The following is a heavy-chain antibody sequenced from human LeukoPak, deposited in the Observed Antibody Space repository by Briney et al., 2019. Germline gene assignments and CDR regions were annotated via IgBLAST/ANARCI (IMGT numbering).Heavy chain of an antibody. CDR3: ARDPLQSRSRNWYFDL. CDR1: GFTFSDYH. D-gene: IGHD3-10*01. V-gene: IGHV3-11*01. J-gene: IGHJ2*01. Sequence: PGGSLRLSCAASGFTFSDYHMSWIRLAPGKGLEWVSYISGSGSTIYHADSVKGRFVITRDNAKNSLFLQMDSLTAEDTAVYYCARDPLQSRSRNWYFDLWGRGTLVTVSS. CDR2: ISGSGSTI.